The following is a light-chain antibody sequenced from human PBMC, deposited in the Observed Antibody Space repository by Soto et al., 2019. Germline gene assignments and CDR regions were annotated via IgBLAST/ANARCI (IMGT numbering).Light chain of an antibody. CDR1: QSINDW. CDR2: KAS. J-gene: IGKJ1*01. CDR3: QPWHGFPWT. Sequence: DIQMTQSPSTLSASVGDRVTITCRASQSINDWVAWYQQKPGRAPKFLIYKASNLESGVPSRFSGSGSGTEFPLTISSLLPDYFATYYCQPWHGFPWTFGKGTKVEIK. V-gene: IGKV1-5*03.